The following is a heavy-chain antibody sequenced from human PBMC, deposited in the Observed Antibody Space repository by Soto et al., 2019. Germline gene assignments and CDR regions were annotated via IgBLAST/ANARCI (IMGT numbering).Heavy chain of an antibody. CDR1: GYTFTGYY. CDR3: ARGEDWAARQQLWFDP. D-gene: IGHD6-6*01. V-gene: IGHV1-2*04. Sequence: ASVKVSCKASGYTFTGYYMHWVRQAPGQGLEWMGWINPNSGGTNYAQKFQGWVTMTRDTSISTAYMELSRLRSDDTAVYYCARGEDWAARQQLWFDPWGQGTLVTVYS. J-gene: IGHJ5*02. CDR2: INPNSGGT.